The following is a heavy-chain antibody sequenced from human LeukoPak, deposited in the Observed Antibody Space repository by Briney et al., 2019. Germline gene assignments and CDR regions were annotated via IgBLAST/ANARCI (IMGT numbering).Heavy chain of an antibody. D-gene: IGHD1-1*01. V-gene: IGHV3-23*01. Sequence: GGSLRLSCAASGFTVSSNYMSWVRQAPGKGLEWVSAISGSGGSTYYADSVKGRFTISRDNSKNTLYLQMNSLRAEDTAVYYCAKGPHSTGTTHYWGQGTLVTVSS. CDR2: ISGSGGST. CDR1: GFTVSSNY. J-gene: IGHJ4*02. CDR3: AKGPHSTGTTHY.